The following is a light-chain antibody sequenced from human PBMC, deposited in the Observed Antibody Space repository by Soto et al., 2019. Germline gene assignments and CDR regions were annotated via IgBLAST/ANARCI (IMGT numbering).Light chain of an antibody. CDR2: SNT. J-gene: IGLJ2*01. V-gene: IGLV1-44*01. Sequence: QPVLTQPPSASGTPGQRVTISCSGSSSNIGSHTVNWYQQLPGTAPRLLIYSNTQRPSGVPDRFSGSKSGTSASLAISGLQSEYEADYYCAAWDDSLNGVVFGGGTKLTVL. CDR1: SSNIGSHT. CDR3: AAWDDSLNGVV.